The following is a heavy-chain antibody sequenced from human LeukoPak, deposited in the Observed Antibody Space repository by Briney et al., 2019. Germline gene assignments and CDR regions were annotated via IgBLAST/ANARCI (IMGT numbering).Heavy chain of an antibody. J-gene: IGHJ4*02. CDR3: VYTYYDFWSGYSPTSGYFDY. V-gene: IGHV3-23*01. CDR1: GFTFSSYA. Sequence: GGSLRLSCAASGFTFSSYAMSWVRQAPGKGLEWDSAISGSGGSTYYADSVKGRFTISRNNSKNTLYLQMNSLRAEDTAVYYCVYTYYDFWSGYSPTSGYFDYWGQGTLVTVSS. CDR2: ISGSGGST. D-gene: IGHD3-3*01.